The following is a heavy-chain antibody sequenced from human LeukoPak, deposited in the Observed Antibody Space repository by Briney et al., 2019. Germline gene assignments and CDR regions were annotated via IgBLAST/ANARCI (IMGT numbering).Heavy chain of an antibody. Sequence: GGSLRLSCAASGFTFSSYSMNWVRQAPGKGLEWVSCISSSSSTIYYAVSVKGRFTISRDNAKNSLYLQMNRLRGEDTAVYYGARDERGALWRRAEYFQHWGQGTLVPVSS. D-gene: IGHD3-10*01. CDR2: ISSSSSTI. CDR1: GFTFSSYS. CDR3: ARDERGALWRRAEYFQH. V-gene: IGHV3-48*04. J-gene: IGHJ1*01.